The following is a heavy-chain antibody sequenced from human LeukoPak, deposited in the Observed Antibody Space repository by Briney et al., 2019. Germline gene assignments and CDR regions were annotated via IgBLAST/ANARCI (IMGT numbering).Heavy chain of an antibody. CDR3: ATIPFYCSGGSCYQTGLDAFDI. D-gene: IGHD2-15*01. Sequence: GASVKVSCKVSGYTLTELSMHWVRQAPGKGLEWMGGFDPEDGETIYAQKFQGRVTMTEDTSTDTAYMELSSLRSEDTAVYYCATIPFYCSGGSCYQTGLDAFDIWGQGTMVTVSS. J-gene: IGHJ3*02. CDR1: GYTLTELS. CDR2: FDPEDGET. V-gene: IGHV1-24*01.